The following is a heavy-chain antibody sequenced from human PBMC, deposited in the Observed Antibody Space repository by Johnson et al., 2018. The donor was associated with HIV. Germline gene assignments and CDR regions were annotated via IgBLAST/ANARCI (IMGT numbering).Heavy chain of an antibody. CDR3: ARLNIAFDI. CDR2: ISASGRDI. V-gene: IGHV3-23*04. J-gene: IGHJ3*02. D-gene: IGHD2/OR15-2a*01. CDR1: ELTSSNYA. Sequence: VQLVESGGGLVQPGGSLRLSCVASELTSSNYAISWVRQAPGQGLEWVSAISASGRDIYYGDSVKGRFTISRDNAKNSLYLQMDSLRAKDTAVYYCARLNIAFDIWGQGTMVTVSS.